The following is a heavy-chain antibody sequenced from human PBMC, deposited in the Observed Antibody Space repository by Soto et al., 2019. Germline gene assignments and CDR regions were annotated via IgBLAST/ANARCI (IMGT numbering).Heavy chain of an antibody. CDR1: GGSISSSNYY. Sequence: QLQLQESGPGLVKPSEALSLTCTVSGGSISSSNYYWGWIRQPPGKGLEWIGSIYYSGSTYYDPSLKSPVTISIDESKNQFSLKLSSLTAADTAVYYCARLEGLATISYYFDFWGQGTLVTVSS. J-gene: IGHJ4*02. CDR3: ARLEGLATISYYFDF. CDR2: IYYSGST. V-gene: IGHV4-39*01. D-gene: IGHD3-9*01.